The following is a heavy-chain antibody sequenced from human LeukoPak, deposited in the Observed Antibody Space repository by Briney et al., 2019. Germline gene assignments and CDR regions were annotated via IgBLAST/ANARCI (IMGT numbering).Heavy chain of an antibody. D-gene: IGHD5-18*01. Sequence: PGGSLRLSCAASGFTFSSYSMNWVRQAPGKGLEWVSSLSSSSSYIYYADSVKGRFTISRDNAKNSLYLQMNGLRAEDTAVYYCARERGYSSDYWGQGTLVTVSS. V-gene: IGHV3-21*01. J-gene: IGHJ4*02. CDR2: LSSSSSYI. CDR3: ARERGYSSDY. CDR1: GFTFSSYS.